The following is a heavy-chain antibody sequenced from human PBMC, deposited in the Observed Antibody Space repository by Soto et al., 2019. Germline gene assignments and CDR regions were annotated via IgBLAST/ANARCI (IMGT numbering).Heavy chain of an antibody. CDR3: AKVAFGEFVGSFGY. J-gene: IGHJ4*02. D-gene: IGHD3-10*01. CDR2: FYWDDGK. Sequence: QITFKESGPTLVKPTQTLTLTCTFSWFSLSTSGVGVAWIRQPPGKALEWLAIFYWDDGKRYNPSLQNRLTSTKDTSKNQVLLPMTNLYPVDPATYFCAKVAFGEFVGSFGYWGQGNLVSVSS. CDR1: WFSLSTSGVG. V-gene: IGHV2-5*02.